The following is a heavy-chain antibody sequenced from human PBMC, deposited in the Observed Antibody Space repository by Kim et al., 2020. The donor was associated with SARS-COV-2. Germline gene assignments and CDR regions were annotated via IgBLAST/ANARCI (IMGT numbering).Heavy chain of an antibody. J-gene: IGHJ2*01. CDR2: IRSKTNNYAT. Sequence: GGSLRLSCAASGFTFSGSAMHWVRQASGKGLEWVGRIRSKTNNYATAYAASVKGRFTISRDDSKNTAYLQMNSLKTEDTAVYYCARVTMQEYWYFDLWGRGTLVTVSS. CDR1: GFTFSGSA. D-gene: IGHD4-17*01. V-gene: IGHV3-73*01. CDR3: ARVTMQEYWYFDL.